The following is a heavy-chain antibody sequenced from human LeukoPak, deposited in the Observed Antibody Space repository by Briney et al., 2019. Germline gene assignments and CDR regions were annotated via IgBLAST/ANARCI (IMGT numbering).Heavy chain of an antibody. CDR2: INHSGST. V-gene: IGHV4-34*01. CDR1: GGSFSGYF. J-gene: IGHJ6*02. CDR3: AGYYSSIYGMDV. D-gene: IGHD3-3*01. Sequence: PSETLSLTCAVNGGSFSGYFWSWVRQPPGKGLEWIGEINHSGSTYYNASLKSRITISVDTSKRQFSLRMNSVTAADTAVYFCAGYYSSIYGMDVWGQGTSVTVSS.